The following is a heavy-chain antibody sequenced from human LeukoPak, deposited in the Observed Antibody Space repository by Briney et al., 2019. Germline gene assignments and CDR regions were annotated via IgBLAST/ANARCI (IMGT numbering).Heavy chain of an antibody. CDR2: IRYDGSNK. CDR1: GFTFSSYG. Sequence: GGSLRLSCAASGFTFSSYGMHWVRQAPGKGLEWVAFIRYDGSNKYYADSVKGRFTISRDNSKNTLYLQMNSLRAEDTAVYYCAKTPPPGYSYGLHAFDIWGQGTMVTVSS. CDR3: AKTPPPGYSYGLHAFDI. V-gene: IGHV3-30*02. D-gene: IGHD5-18*01. J-gene: IGHJ3*02.